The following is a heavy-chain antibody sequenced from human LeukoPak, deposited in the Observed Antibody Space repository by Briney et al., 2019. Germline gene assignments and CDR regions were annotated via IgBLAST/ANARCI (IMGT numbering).Heavy chain of an antibody. Sequence: TGGSLRLSCLTSGFTLSTNAMSWVRQAPGKGLEWVANIKQDGSEKYYVDSVKGRFTISRDNAKNSLYLQMNSLRAEDTAVYYCARHDYYYGMDVWGQGTTVTVSS. CDR3: ARHDYYYGMDV. V-gene: IGHV3-7*01. CDR2: IKQDGSEK. J-gene: IGHJ6*02. CDR1: GFTLSTNA.